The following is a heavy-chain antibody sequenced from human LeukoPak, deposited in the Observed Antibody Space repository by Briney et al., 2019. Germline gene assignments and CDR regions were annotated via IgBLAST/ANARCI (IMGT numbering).Heavy chain of an antibody. CDR1: GGTFSSYA. CDR2: IIPIFGTA. Sequence: GASVKFSCKASGGTFSSYAISWVRQAPGQGLEWMGGIIPIFGTANYAQKFQGRVTITADESTSTAYMELSSLRSEDTAVYYCARERGDFWSGYSWFDPWGQGTLVTVSS. V-gene: IGHV1-69*13. D-gene: IGHD3-3*01. CDR3: ARERGDFWSGYSWFDP. J-gene: IGHJ5*02.